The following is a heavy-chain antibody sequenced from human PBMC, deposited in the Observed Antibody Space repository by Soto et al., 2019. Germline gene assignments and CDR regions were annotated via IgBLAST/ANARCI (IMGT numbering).Heavy chain of an antibody. CDR2: IYNSGST. CDR3: ARIIRTLAWDGVDV. V-gene: IGHV4-59*01. CDR1: AGSISSYY. D-gene: IGHD3-10*01. Sequence: QVQLQESGPGLVKASETLSLTCTVSAGSISSYYWGWIRQSPGKGLESLGYIYNSGSTNYNPSLKSRLTMSVDTSKNQFSLKLSSVTAADTAVYYCARIIRTLAWDGVDVWGQGTRVTV. J-gene: IGHJ6*02.